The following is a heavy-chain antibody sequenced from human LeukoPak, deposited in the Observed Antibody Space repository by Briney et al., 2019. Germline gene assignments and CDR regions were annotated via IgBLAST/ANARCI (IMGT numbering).Heavy chain of an antibody. Sequence: GGSLRLSCAASGFTFGSHAMSWVRQAPGKGLEWVSTISGSGGSTYYADSVKGRFTISRDNSKNTLYLQMNSLRAEDTAVYYCAKLVGATSNWFDPWGQGTLVTVSS. CDR1: GFTFGSHA. J-gene: IGHJ5*02. D-gene: IGHD1-26*01. CDR3: AKLVGATSNWFDP. CDR2: ISGSGGST. V-gene: IGHV3-23*01.